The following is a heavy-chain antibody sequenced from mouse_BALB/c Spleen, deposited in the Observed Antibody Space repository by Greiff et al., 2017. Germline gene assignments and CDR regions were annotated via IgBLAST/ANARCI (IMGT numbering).Heavy chain of an antibody. V-gene: IGHV5-17*02. CDR1: GFTFSSFG. CDR2: ISSGSSTI. Sequence: EVMLVESGGGFVPPGGSRKLSCAASGFTFSSFGMHWVRQAPEKGLEWVAYISSGSSTIYYADTVKGRFTISRDNPKNTLFLQMTSLRSEDTAMYYCARLDGYYAMDYWGQGTSVTVSS. J-gene: IGHJ4*01. D-gene: IGHD2-3*01. CDR3: ARLDGYYAMDY.